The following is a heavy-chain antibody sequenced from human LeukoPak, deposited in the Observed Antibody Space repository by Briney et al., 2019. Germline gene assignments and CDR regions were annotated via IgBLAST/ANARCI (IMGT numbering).Heavy chain of an antibody. J-gene: IGHJ4*02. CDR3: AVDLSSSPFDY. Sequence: ASVKVSCKASGYTFTGYYMHWVRQAPGQGLEWMGIINPSGGSTSYAQKFQGRVTMTRDTSMSTVYMELSSLRSEDTAVYYCAVDLSSSPFDYWGQGTLVTVSS. V-gene: IGHV1-46*01. D-gene: IGHD6-13*01. CDR1: GYTFTGYY. CDR2: INPSGGST.